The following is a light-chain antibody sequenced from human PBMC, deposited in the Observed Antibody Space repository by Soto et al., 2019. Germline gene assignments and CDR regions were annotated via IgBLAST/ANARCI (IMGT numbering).Light chain of an antibody. V-gene: IGLV2-14*01. CDR2: DAS. CDR1: SSDVGGYDS. CDR3: SSYTGSSARVV. Sequence: QSALTQPASVSGSPGQSITISCTGASSDVGGYDSVSWYQQHPGKAPKLMIYDASNRPSGVSNRFSGSKSGNTASLTISGLQAEDEADYYCSSYTGSSARVVFGGGTQLTVL. J-gene: IGLJ2*01.